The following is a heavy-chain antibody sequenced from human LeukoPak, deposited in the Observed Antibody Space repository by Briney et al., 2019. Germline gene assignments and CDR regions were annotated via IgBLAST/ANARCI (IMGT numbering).Heavy chain of an antibody. Sequence: GGSLRLSCAASGFTVSSNYMSWVRQAPGKGLEWVSVIYSGGSTYYADYVKGRFTISRDNSKNTLYLQMNSLRAEDTAVYYCAKDVYYDSSGYYCRFGYWGQGTLVTVSS. CDR1: GFTVSSNY. D-gene: IGHD3-22*01. CDR2: IYSGGST. CDR3: AKDVYYDSSGYYCRFGY. J-gene: IGHJ4*02. V-gene: IGHV3-66*01.